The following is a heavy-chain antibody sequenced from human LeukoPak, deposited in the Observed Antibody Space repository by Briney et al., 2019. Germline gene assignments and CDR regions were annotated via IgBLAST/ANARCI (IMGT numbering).Heavy chain of an antibody. CDR2: IYHSGST. D-gene: IGHD3-22*01. CDR3: ARTGNYYDSSGPDAFDI. J-gene: IGHJ3*02. V-gene: IGHV4-30-2*01. CDR1: GGSISSGGYS. Sequence: PSQTLSLTCAVSGGSISSGGYSWSWIRQPPGKGLEWIGYIYHSGSTYYNPSLKSRVTMSVDRSKNQFSLKLSSVTAADTAVYYCARTGNYYDSSGPDAFDIWGQGTMVTVSS.